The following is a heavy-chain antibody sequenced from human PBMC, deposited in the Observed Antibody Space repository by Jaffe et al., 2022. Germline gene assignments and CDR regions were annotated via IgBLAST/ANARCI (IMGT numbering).Heavy chain of an antibody. Sequence: QVQLVQSGAEVKKPGSSVKVSCKASGGTFSSYTISWVRQAPGQGLEWMGRIIPILGIANYAQKFQGRVTITADKSTSTAYMELSSLRSEDTAVYYCARDRDTTGTGGDYYYYMDVWGKGTTVTVSS. D-gene: IGHD1-1*01. V-gene: IGHV1-69*08. CDR1: GGTFSSYT. CDR2: IIPILGIA. CDR3: ARDRDTTGTGGDYYYYMDV. J-gene: IGHJ6*03.